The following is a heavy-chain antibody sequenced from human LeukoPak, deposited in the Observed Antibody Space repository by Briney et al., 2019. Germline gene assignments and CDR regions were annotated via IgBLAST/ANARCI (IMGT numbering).Heavy chain of an antibody. Sequence: GGSLRLSCAASGFTFDAYAMHWVRPAPGKGLEWVSGIRWNSGSIGYADSVKGRFTISRDNAKNSLYLQMDSLRAEDTALYYCAKGREALEIAVADYWGGETLVTVSS. CDR3: AKGREALEIAVADY. CDR2: IRWNSGSI. J-gene: IGHJ4*02. D-gene: IGHD6-19*01. V-gene: IGHV3-9*01. CDR1: GFTFDAYA.